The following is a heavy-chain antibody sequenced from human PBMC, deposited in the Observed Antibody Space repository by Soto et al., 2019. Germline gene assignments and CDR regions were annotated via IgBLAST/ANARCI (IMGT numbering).Heavy chain of an antibody. Sequence: EVKLLESGGGLVQPGGSLRLSCAASGFMFSSEAMTWVRQVPGKGLQWVALVSGGGGDTHYRDSVKGRFIISRVNSKNTVYLQMNSLRAEDTAVYHCAKTGVRSGLWEALDVWGQGAMVIVSS. J-gene: IGHJ3*01. CDR1: GFMFSSEA. V-gene: IGHV3-23*01. CDR3: AKTGVRSGLWEALDV. D-gene: IGHD3-16*01. CDR2: VSGGGGDT.